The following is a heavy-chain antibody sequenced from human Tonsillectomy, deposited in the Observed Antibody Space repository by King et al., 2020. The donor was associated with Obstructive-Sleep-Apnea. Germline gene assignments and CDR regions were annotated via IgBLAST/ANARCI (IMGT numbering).Heavy chain of an antibody. V-gene: IGHV4-59*08. D-gene: IGHD4-23*01. Sequence: VQLQESGPGLVKPSETLSLTCTVSGGSISNYYWSWIRQPPGKGLEWIGYIYYGGSTNYNPSLKSRVTISVDTSKNQFSLKLTSVTAADTAVYYCARHDGGLNWFDPWGQGPLVPASS. J-gene: IGHJ5*02. CDR1: GGSISNYY. CDR2: IYYGGST. CDR3: ARHDGGLNWFDP.